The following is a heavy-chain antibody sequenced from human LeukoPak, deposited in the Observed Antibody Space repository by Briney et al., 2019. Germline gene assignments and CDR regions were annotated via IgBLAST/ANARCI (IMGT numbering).Heavy chain of an antibody. V-gene: IGHV3-30*18. CDR2: ISYDGSNK. CDR1: GFTFTSYG. D-gene: IGHD1-20*01. J-gene: IGHJ4*02. CDR3: AKDVITDDYYFDY. Sequence: GGSLRLSCVASGFTFTSYGMHWVRQAPGKGLEWVAVISYDGSNKYYADSVKGRFTISRDNSKNTLYLQMNSLRAEDTAVYYCAKDVITDDYYFDYWGQGTLVTVSS.